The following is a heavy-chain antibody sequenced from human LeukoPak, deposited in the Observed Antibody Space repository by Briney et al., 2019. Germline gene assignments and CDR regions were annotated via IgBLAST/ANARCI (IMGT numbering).Heavy chain of an antibody. CDR3: ARNEQVVPAATFSYYFDY. V-gene: IGHV4-34*01. J-gene: IGHJ4*02. Sequence: SETLSLTCAVYGGSFSGYYWSRIRQPPGKGLEWIGEINHSGSTNYNPSLKSRVTISVDTSKNQFSLKLSSVTAADTAVYYCARNEQVVPAATFSYYFDYWGQGTLVTVSS. D-gene: IGHD2-2*01. CDR2: INHSGST. CDR1: GGSFSGYY.